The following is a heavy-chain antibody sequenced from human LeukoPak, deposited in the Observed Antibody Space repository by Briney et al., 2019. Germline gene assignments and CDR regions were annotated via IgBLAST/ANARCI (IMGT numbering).Heavy chain of an antibody. J-gene: IGHJ5*02. CDR3: AGVVDIVVVVAATRGWFDP. V-gene: IGHV1-69*01. D-gene: IGHD2-15*01. CDR1: GGIFSSYA. Sequence: SVKVSCKASGGIFSSYAISWVRQAPGQGLEWMGGIIPMLGTANYTQKFQGRVTITADESTSTAYMELSSLRSEDTAVYYCAGVVDIVVVVAATRGWFDPWGQGTLVTVSS. CDR2: IIPMLGTA.